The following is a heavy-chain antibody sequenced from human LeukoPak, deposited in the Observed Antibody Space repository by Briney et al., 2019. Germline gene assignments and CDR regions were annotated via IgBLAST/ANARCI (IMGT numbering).Heavy chain of an antibody. CDR2: IKSKTDGGTT. D-gene: IGHD3-22*01. CDR1: GFTFSNAW. V-gene: IGHV3-15*01. Sequence: GGSLRLSCAASGFTFSNAWMSWVRQAPGEGLEWVGRIKSKTDGGTTDYAAPVKGRFTISRDDSKNTLYLQMNSLKTEDTAVYYCTTGTDYYYDSSGSYPGLEDYWGQGTLVTVSS. CDR3: TTGTDYYYDSSGSYPGLEDY. J-gene: IGHJ4*02.